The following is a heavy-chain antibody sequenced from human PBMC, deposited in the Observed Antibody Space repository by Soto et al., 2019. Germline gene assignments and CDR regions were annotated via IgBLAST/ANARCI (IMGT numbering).Heavy chain of an antibody. CDR3: ARFEGGASGTYGLDV. J-gene: IGHJ6*02. D-gene: IGHD3-10*01. CDR2: LSNSGGTT. CDR1: GFTFANYA. Sequence: VQLLESGGGLVQPGGSLGLSCAGSGFTFANYAMSWVRQAPGKGLEWVSVLSNSGGTTYYADSVKGRFTISRDNFKNTLYLQLDSLRDEDTAIYYCARFEGGASGTYGLDVWGQGTTVTVSS. V-gene: IGHV3-23*01.